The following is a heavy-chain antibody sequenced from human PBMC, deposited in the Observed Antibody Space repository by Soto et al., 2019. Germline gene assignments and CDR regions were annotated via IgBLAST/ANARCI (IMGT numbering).Heavy chain of an antibody. CDR1: GGSFSGYY. J-gene: IGHJ6*02. Sequence: QVQLQQWGAGLLKPSETLSLTCAVYGGSFSGYYWSWLRQPPGKGPEWIGEINHSGSTKYNPSLENRVTISVDTPKNQFSRKLNSVSAADTAVYDCARTGGMDVGSQGATVSVSS. CDR2: INHSGST. V-gene: IGHV4-34*01. CDR3: ARTGGMDV.